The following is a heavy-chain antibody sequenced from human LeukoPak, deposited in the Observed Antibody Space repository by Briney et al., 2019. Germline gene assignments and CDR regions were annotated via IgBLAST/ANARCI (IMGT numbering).Heavy chain of an antibody. D-gene: IGHD2-2*02. CDR2: INHSGGT. V-gene: IGHV4-34*08. Sequence: GSLRPSCAASGFTFSSYSMNWVRQPPVKGLEWIGEINHSGGTNYNPSLKSRVTISVDTSKKQFSLKLSSVTAADTAVYYCAKLIPAYCSSTSCYRAPFDYWGQGTLVTVSS. CDR3: AKLIPAYCSSTSCYRAPFDY. CDR1: GFTFSSYS. J-gene: IGHJ4*02.